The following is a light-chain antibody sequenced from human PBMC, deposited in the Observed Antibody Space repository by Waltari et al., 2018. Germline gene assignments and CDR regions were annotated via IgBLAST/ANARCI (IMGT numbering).Light chain of an antibody. V-gene: IGKV3-11*01. J-gene: IGKJ4*01. CDR2: DAS. CDR3: QQRRSWPLT. CDR1: QSVGTY. Sequence: EIVFTQSPAILSFSPGQRATLSCRASQSVGTYLAWYQQRPGQSPRLLIYDASYRATGIPGRVSGSGSETDFTLTISSLQPEDFAVYYCQQRRSWPLTFGGGTRVQI.